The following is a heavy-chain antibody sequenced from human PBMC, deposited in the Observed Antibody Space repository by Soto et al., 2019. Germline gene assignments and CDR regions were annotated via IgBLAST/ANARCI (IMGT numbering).Heavy chain of an antibody. CDR3: ARDKGITMVRGVIFYYYYGMDV. CDR1: GGSISSYY. D-gene: IGHD3-10*01. Sequence: SETLALTCTVSGGSISSYYWSWIRQRPGKGLEWIGYIYYSGSTNYNPSLKSRVTISVDTSKNQFSLKLSSVTAADTAVYYCARDKGITMVRGVIFYYYYGMDVWGQGTTVTVSS. CDR2: IYYSGST. V-gene: IGHV4-59*01. J-gene: IGHJ6*02.